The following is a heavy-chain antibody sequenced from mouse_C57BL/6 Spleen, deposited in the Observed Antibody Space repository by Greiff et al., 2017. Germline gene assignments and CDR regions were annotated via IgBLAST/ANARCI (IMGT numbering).Heavy chain of an antibody. CDR1: GYTFTSYT. CDR2: INPSSGYT. D-gene: IGHD2-3*01. J-gene: IGHJ4*01. Sequence: QVQLQQSGAELARPGASVKMSCKASGYTFTSYTLHWVKQRPGQGLEWIGYINPSSGYTKYNQKFKDKATLTADKSSSTAYMQMSSLTSEDSAVYYCAREDDGYSDAMDYWGQGTSVTVSS. V-gene: IGHV1-4*01. CDR3: AREDDGYSDAMDY.